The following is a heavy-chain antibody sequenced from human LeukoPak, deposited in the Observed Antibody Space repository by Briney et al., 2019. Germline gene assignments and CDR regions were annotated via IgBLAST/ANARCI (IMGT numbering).Heavy chain of an antibody. CDR2: INPNGDST. CDR3: ARERSYYYMDV. V-gene: IGHV3-64*01. Sequence: GGSLRLSCAASGFTFSSSSMQWIRQAPGKGLEFVSAINPNGDSTTYANSVKGRFTVSRDNSKNTQYLQMGSLRAEDMAVYYCARERSYYYMDVLGKGTTVTVSS. J-gene: IGHJ6*03. CDR1: GFTFSSSS.